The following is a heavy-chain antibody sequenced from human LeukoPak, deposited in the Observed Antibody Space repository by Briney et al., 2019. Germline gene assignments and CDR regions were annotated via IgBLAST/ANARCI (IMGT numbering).Heavy chain of an antibody. CDR3: AKRGTLATVTTKAFDI. Sequence: GGSLRLSCAASGFTFSSYAMSWVRQAPGKGLEWVSAISSSGGSTYYADSVKGRFTISRDNSKNTLYLQMNSLRAEDTAVYYCAKRGTLATVTTKAFDIWGQGTMVTVSS. J-gene: IGHJ3*02. V-gene: IGHV3-23*01. CDR2: ISSSGGST. CDR1: GFTFSSYA. D-gene: IGHD4-17*01.